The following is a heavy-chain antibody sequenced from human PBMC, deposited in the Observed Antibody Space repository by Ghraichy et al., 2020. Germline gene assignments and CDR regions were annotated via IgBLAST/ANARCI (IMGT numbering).Heavy chain of an antibody. Sequence: LSLTCVASGFTFSSYSMNWVRQAPGKGLEWVSYINTGGSTTYYADSVKGRFTISRDNAKNSLYLQMNSLRDDDTAVYYCARDGFPGFWSGYYSGDSYNDAFEIWGQGTVVTVSS. CDR3: ARDGFPGFWSGYYSGDSYNDAFEI. CDR1: GFTFSSYS. CDR2: INTGGSTT. D-gene: IGHD3-3*01. V-gene: IGHV3-48*02. J-gene: IGHJ3*02.